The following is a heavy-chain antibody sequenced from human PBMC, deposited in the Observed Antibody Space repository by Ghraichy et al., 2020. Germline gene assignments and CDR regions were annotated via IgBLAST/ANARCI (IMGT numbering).Heavy chain of an antibody. J-gene: IGHJ4*02. CDR3: ARVGFIAAADENY. CDR1: GGSFSGYY. Sequence: SETLSLTCAVYGGSFSGYYWSWIRQPPGKGLEWIGEINHSGSTNYNPSLKSRVTISVDTSKNQFSLKLSSVTAADTAVYYCARVGFIAAADENYWGQRTLVTVSS. D-gene: IGHD6-13*01. CDR2: INHSGST. V-gene: IGHV4-34*01.